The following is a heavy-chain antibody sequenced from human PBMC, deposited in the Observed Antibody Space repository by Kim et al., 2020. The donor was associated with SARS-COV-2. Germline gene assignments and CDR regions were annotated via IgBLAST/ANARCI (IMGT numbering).Heavy chain of an antibody. J-gene: IGHJ4*02. CDR1: GYTFTSYA. Sequence: ASVKVSCKASGYTFTSYAMHWVRQAPGQRLEWMGWINAGNGNTKYSQKFQGRVTITRDTSASTAYMELSSLRSEDTAVYYCARARGSGSYSDYWGQGTLVTVSS. D-gene: IGHD3-10*01. V-gene: IGHV1-3*01. CDR3: ARARGSGSYSDY. CDR2: INAGNGNT.